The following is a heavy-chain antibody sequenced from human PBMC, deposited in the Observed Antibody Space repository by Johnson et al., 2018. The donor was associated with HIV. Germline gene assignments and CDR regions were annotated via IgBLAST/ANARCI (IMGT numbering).Heavy chain of an antibody. J-gene: IGHJ3*02. V-gene: IGHV3-7*01. D-gene: IGHD6-13*01. CDR2: IKQDGSNK. Sequence: VQLVESGGGLVQPGGSLRLSCAASGFTFSSYWMSWVRQAPGKGLEWVANIKQDGSNKYYADSVKGRFTISRDNSKNTLYLQMNSLRAEDTAVYYCARDLRIYSSSTIRGDAFDIWGQGTMVTVSS. CDR1: GFTFSSYW. CDR3: ARDLRIYSSSTIRGDAFDI.